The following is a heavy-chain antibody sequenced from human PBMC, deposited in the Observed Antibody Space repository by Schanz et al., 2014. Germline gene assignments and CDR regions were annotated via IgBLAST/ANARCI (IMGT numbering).Heavy chain of an antibody. CDR3: AKGQGAVINNWYFDL. J-gene: IGHJ2*01. D-gene: IGHD2-21*01. CDR2: ISGSGGST. CDR1: RFTFSNYA. V-gene: IGHV3-23*04. Sequence: EVQLVESGGGLVQPGGSLRLSCAASRFTFSNYAMSWVRQAPGKGLEWVSAISGSGGSTYYADSVKGRFTISRDNSKNTLSLQMNGLSADDTAIYYCAKGQGAVINNWYFDLWGRGTLVTVSS.